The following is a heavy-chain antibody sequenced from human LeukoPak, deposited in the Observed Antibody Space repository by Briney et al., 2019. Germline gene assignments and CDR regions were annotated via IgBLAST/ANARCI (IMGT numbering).Heavy chain of an antibody. V-gene: IGHV1-18*01. J-gene: IGHJ3*02. Sequence: ASVKVSCKASGYTFTSYGISWVRQAPGQGLEWMGWISAYNGNTNYAQKFQGRVTITADKSTSTAYMELSSLRSEDTAVYYCARDEELWSHAFDIWGQGTMVTVSS. CDR2: ISAYNGNT. D-gene: IGHD5-18*01. CDR1: GYTFTSYG. CDR3: ARDEELWSHAFDI.